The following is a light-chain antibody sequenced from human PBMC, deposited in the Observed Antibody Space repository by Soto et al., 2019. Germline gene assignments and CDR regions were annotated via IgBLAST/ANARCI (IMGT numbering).Light chain of an antibody. CDR3: QKCDYLPI. V-gene: IGKV1-33*01. Sequence: DIQMTQSPSSLSASVGDRVTITCRTSQSVNYHLNWYQHKPGKAPKLLIYDASILEAGVPSRFSGSGSGTDFTFTISSLQPEDVATYYCQKCDYLPIFGPGTTVDLK. CDR1: QSVNYH. J-gene: IGKJ3*01. CDR2: DAS.